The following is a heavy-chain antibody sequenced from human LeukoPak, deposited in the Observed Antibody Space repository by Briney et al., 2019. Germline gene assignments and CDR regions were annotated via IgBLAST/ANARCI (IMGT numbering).Heavy chain of an antibody. Sequence: PSETLSLTCTVSGGSISSGGYYWSWIRQHPGKGLEWIGYIYYSGSTYYNPPLKSRVTISVDTSKNQFSLKLSSVTAADTAVYYCARETHYDFWSGYLGLYNWFDPWGQGTLVTVSS. D-gene: IGHD3-3*01. CDR3: ARETHYDFWSGYLGLYNWFDP. J-gene: IGHJ5*02. V-gene: IGHV4-31*03. CDR1: GGSISSGGYY. CDR2: IYYSGST.